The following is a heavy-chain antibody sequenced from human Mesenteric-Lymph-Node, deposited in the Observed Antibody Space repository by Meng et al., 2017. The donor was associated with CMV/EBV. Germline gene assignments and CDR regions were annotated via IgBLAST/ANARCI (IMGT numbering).Heavy chain of an antibody. J-gene: IGHJ4*02. V-gene: IGHV1-8*02. CDR3: ARGRRDSSSWLTLDY. Sequence: ASVKVSCKASGGTFSSYAISWVRQAPGQGLEWMGWMNPNSGQTGYAQKFQGRVSMTRNTFINTVYMELTSLRSEDTAVYYCARGRRDSSSWLTLDYWGQGTLVTVSS. CDR2: MNPNSGQT. D-gene: IGHD6-13*01. CDR1: GGTFSSYA.